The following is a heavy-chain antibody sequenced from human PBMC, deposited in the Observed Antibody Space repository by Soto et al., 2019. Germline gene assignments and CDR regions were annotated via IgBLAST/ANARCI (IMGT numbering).Heavy chain of an antibody. Sequence: SETLSLTCAVYGGSFSGYYWSWIRQPPGKGLEWIGEINHSGSTNYNPSLKSRFTISVDTSKNQFSLKLSSVTAADTAVYYCARGEGIAAAEFDIWGQGTMVTVSS. CDR1: GGSFSGYY. V-gene: IGHV4-34*01. J-gene: IGHJ3*02. CDR3: ARGEGIAAAEFDI. D-gene: IGHD6-13*01. CDR2: INHSGST.